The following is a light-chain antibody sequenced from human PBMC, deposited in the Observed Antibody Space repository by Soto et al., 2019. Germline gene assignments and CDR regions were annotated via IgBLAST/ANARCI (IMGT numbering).Light chain of an antibody. CDR3: QQYGSSPIT. CDR2: GGS. Sequence: EIVLTQSPGTLSLSPGERATLSCRASQSVTSNFLAWYRQKPGQAPRLLIYGGSSRATGIPVRFSGSGSETDFSLTINRLEPEDFAVYFCQQYGSSPITFGQGTRLEIK. V-gene: IGKV3-20*01. CDR1: QSVTSNF. J-gene: IGKJ5*01.